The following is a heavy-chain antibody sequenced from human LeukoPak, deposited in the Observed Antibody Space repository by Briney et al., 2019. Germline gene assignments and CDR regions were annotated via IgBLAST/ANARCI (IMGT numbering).Heavy chain of an antibody. CDR3: ARVRDYYDNSGDAFDI. CDR2: IYHSGST. CDR1: GYSISSGYY. J-gene: IGHJ3*02. Sequence: PSETLSLTCTVSGYSISSGYYWGWIRQPPGKGLEWIGSIYHSGSTYYNPSLKSRVTISVDTSKNQFSLKLSSVTAADTAVYYCARVRDYYDNSGDAFDIWGQGTMVPVSS. D-gene: IGHD3-22*01. V-gene: IGHV4-38-2*02.